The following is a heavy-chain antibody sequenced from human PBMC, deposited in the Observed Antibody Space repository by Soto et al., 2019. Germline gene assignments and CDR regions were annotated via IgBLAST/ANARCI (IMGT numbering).Heavy chain of an antibody. V-gene: IGHV4-39*01. CDR1: GGSISSSSYY. CDR2: IYYSGST. D-gene: IGHD4-17*01. J-gene: IGHJ4*02. CDR3: ARQADRAPTVVRF. Sequence: SETLSLTCTASGGSISSSSYYWGWIRQPPGKGLEWIGSIYYSGSTYYNPSLKSRVTISVDTSKNQFSLILTSLTAADTAVYYCARQADRAPTVVRFWGQGTLVTVSS.